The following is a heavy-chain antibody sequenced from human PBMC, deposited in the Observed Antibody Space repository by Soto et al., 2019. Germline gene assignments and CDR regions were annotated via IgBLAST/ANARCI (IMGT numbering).Heavy chain of an antibody. J-gene: IGHJ5*02. CDR3: ARDRFQSYGSGSLNWFDP. Sequence: PGGSLRLSCAASGFTFSSYGMHWVRQAPGKGLEWVAVIWYDGSNKYYADSVKGRFTISRDNSKNTLYLQMNSLRAEDTAVYYCARDRFQSYGSGSLNWFDPWGQGTLVTV. CDR1: GFTFSSYG. CDR2: IWYDGSNK. V-gene: IGHV3-33*01. D-gene: IGHD3-10*01.